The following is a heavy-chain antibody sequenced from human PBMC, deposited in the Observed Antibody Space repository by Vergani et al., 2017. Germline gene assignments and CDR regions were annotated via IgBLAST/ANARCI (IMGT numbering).Heavy chain of an antibody. CDR1: GFTFSSYG. D-gene: IGHD3-10*01. CDR2: IRYDGSNK. J-gene: IGHJ4*02. V-gene: IGHV3-30*02. CDR3: ARDSFGFGEFLYFDY. Sequence: QVQLVESGGGVVQPGGSLRLSCAASGFTFSSYGMHWVRQAPGKGLEWVAFIRYDGSNKYYADSVKGRFTISRDNSKNTLYLQMNSLRAEDTAVYYCARDSFGFGEFLYFDYWGQGTLVTVSS.